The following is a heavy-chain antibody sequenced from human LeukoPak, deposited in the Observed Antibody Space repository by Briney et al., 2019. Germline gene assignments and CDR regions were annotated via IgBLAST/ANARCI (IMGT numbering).Heavy chain of an antibody. J-gene: IGHJ3*02. Sequence: SETLSLTCTVSGGSIRGYYGSWIRQPPGKGLEWIGYMYYSGSFNYNPSLKSRVTISGDTSKNHLSLNLIYVIAADTAVYYCARAPFTGDAFDIWGQGTMVTVSS. CDR3: ARAPFTGDAFDI. V-gene: IGHV4-59*13. CDR1: GGSIRGYY. D-gene: IGHD2/OR15-2a*01. CDR2: MYYSGSF.